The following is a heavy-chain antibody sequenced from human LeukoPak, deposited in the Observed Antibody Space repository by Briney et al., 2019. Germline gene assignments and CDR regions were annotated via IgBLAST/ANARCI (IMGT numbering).Heavy chain of an antibody. CDR1: GGSISSYY. Sequence: SETLSLTCTVSGGSISSYYWSWIRQPPGKGLEWIGYIYYSGSTNYNPSLKSRVTMSVDTSKIQFSLKLSTVTAADTAVYYCARRLGGYNYWGQGTLVTVSS. V-gene: IGHV4-59*08. D-gene: IGHD5-12*01. CDR2: IYYSGST. CDR3: ARRLGGYNY. J-gene: IGHJ4*02.